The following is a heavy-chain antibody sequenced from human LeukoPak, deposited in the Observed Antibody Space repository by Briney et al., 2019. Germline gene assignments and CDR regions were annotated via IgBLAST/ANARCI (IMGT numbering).Heavy chain of an antibody. V-gene: IGHV4-34*01. J-gene: IGHJ5*02. CDR1: GGSFSGCY. Sequence: SETLSLTCAVYGGSFSGCYWSWIRQPPGKGLEWIGEINHSGSTNYNPSLKSRVTISVDTSKNQFSLKLSSVTAADTAVYYCARNGPRYCSSTSCSLNWFDPWGQGTLVTVSS. CDR2: INHSGST. CDR3: ARNGPRYCSSTSCSLNWFDP. D-gene: IGHD2-2*01.